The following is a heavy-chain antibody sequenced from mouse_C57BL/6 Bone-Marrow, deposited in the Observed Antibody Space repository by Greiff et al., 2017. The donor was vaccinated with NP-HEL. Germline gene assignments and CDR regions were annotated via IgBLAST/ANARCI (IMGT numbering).Heavy chain of an antibody. CDR1: RFNIKDDY. Sequence: EVKLMESGAELVRPGATVKLSCTASRFNIKDDYMHWVKQRPEQGLEWIGWIDPENGDTEYASKFQGKATITADTSSNTAYLQLSSLTSEDTAVYYCTTRYYFDYWGQGTTLTVSS. J-gene: IGHJ2*01. CDR2: IDPENGDT. V-gene: IGHV14-4*01. CDR3: TTRYYFDY.